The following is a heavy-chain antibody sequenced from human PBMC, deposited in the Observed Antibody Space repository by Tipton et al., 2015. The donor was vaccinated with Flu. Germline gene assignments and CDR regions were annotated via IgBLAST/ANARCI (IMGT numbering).Heavy chain of an antibody. J-gene: IGHJ4*02. Sequence: SLRLSCAASAFTFSPYTMHWVRQAPGKGLEWVSSISSSRSYIHYADSVKGRFTISRDNAKNSLYLQMNSLRAEDTAVYYCARDYGDYFFDYWGQGTLVTVYS. D-gene: IGHD4-17*01. CDR2: ISSSRSYI. CDR1: AFTFSPYT. V-gene: IGHV3-21*01. CDR3: ARDYGDYFFDY.